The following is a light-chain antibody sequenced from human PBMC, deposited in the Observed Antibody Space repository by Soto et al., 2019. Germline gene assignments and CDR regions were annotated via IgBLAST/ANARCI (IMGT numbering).Light chain of an antibody. CDR3: QQRSDWPST. Sequence: EVMITHSTATLSWSPRERATLSCRPSQSVGTYFAWYQQKPGQAPTLLIYDSSNRATGIPARFSGSGSGTDFTLTISSLEPEDFAVYYCQQRSDWPSTFGGGTKVDI. J-gene: IGKJ4*02. CDR2: DSS. CDR1: QSVGTY. V-gene: IGKV3-11*01.